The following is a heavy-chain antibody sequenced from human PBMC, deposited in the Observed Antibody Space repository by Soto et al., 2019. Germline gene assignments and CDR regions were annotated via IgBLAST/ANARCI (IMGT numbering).Heavy chain of an antibody. CDR1: GDSVSSNSAA. CDR3: ARDQGKGHIVVVPAAIGYYGMDV. Sequence: PSQTLSLTCVISGDSVSSNSAAWNWIRQSPSRGLEWLGRTYYRSKWYNDYAVTVKSRITINPDTSKNQFSLQLNSVTPEDTAVYYCARDQGKGHIVVVPAAIGYYGMDVWGQGTTVTVSS. V-gene: IGHV6-1*01. J-gene: IGHJ6*02. CDR2: TYYRSKWYN. D-gene: IGHD2-2*01.